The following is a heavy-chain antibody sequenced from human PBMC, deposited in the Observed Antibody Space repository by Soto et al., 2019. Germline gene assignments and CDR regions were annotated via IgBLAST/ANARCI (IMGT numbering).Heavy chain of an antibody. Sequence: PGGSLRLSCAASGFTFSDYYMSWIRQAPGKGLEWVSYISSSGSTIYYADSVKGRFTISRDNAKNSLYLQMNSLRAEDTAVYYCARADITIFGVVTFSGYDMDVWGQGTTVTLSS. V-gene: IGHV3-11*01. CDR3: ARADITIFGVVTFSGYDMDV. D-gene: IGHD3-3*01. CDR2: ISSSGSTI. CDR1: GFTFSDYY. J-gene: IGHJ6*02.